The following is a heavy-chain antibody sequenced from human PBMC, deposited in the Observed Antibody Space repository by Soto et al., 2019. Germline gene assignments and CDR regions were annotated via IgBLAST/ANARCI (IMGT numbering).Heavy chain of an antibody. CDR1: GGTPSNSA. V-gene: IGHV1-69*01. CDR2: IIPVFGLV. D-gene: IGHD3-22*01. CDR3: GGGRIVVVVSRASYGMEV. J-gene: IGHJ6*02. Sequence: QVHLLLQSGAEVKKPGSSVKVSCKASGGTPSNSAISWVRQAPGQGLEWMGGIIPVFGLVKYAQNFQGRVTITGDEVTNTAYMELSSLRLEDTAVYYFGGGRIVVVVSRASYGMEVWGQGTTVTVSS.